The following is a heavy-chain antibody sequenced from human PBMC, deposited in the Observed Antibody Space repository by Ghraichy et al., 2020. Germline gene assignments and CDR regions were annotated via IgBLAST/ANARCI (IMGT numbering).Heavy chain of an antibody. CDR3: AKTMASFGNDGLNV. V-gene: IGHV3-23*01. J-gene: IGHJ6*02. D-gene: IGHD1-1*01. Sequence: GGSLRLSCAASGFSFSNHAMTWVRQAPGKRLEWVSIIRGGGGVTFYADSVEGRFTISRDNSKNTLYLQMNSLRAEDTAVYYCAKTMASFGNDGLNVWGQGTTVTVSS. CDR1: GFSFSNHA. CDR2: IRGGGGVT.